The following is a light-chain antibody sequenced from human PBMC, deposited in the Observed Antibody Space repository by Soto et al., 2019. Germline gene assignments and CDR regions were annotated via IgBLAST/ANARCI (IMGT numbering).Light chain of an antibody. CDR3: QQSYNSPQT. J-gene: IGKJ1*01. V-gene: IGKV1-39*01. CDR2: DAS. Sequence: DIQMTQSPSSLSASVGDEVTITCRASQTIMTYLNWYQLKPGKPPRLLIYDASSLQSGVPSRFSGSGSGTDFTLTIRSLQPEDFATYSCQQSYNSPQTLGRGTTVDIK. CDR1: QTIMTY.